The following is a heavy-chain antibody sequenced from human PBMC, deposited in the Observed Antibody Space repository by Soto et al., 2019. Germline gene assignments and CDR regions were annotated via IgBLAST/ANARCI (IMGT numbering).Heavy chain of an antibody. Sequence: QAQLEQSGGEVKKPGSSVKVSCKASRVAFSKFIVTWVRQAPGLGLEWVGGIIPVFGTANYAQKFQGRVTITAEESTSTAYMEVNNLRSEDPAVYYCAKVRYRSPMGYYYGMDVWGQWTTVTVSS. CDR3: AKVRYRSPMGYYYGMDV. CDR2: IIPVFGTA. J-gene: IGHJ6*02. CDR1: RVAFSKFI. V-gene: IGHV1-69*01. D-gene: IGHD2-15*01.